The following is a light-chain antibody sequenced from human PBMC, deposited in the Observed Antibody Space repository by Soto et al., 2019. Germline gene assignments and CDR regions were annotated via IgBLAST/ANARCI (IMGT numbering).Light chain of an antibody. CDR1: QSVLYSSNNKNY. V-gene: IGKV4-1*01. CDR2: LAS. Sequence: DIVLTQSPDSLAVSLGERATINCKSSQSVLYSSNNKNYLAWYQQKPGQPPKLLIYLASTRESGVPERFSGSGSGTDFTLTISSLQAEDVAVYYCQQYYSTPLTFGQGTKLEIK. J-gene: IGKJ2*01. CDR3: QQYYSTPLT.